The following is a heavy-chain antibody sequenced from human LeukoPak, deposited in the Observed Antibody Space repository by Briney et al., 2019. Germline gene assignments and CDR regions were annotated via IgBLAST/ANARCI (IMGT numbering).Heavy chain of an antibody. CDR3: ARDYSGSAYYDFWSGRATFDY. CDR2: ISAYNGNT. D-gene: IGHD3-3*01. CDR1: GYSFTSYG. V-gene: IGHV1-18*01. J-gene: IGHJ4*02. Sequence: GESLKISCKGSGYSFTSYGISWVRQAPGQGLEWMGWISAYNGNTNYAQKLQGRVTMTTDTSTSTAYMELRSLRSDDTAVYYCARDYSGSAYYDFWSGRATFDYWGQGTLVTVSS.